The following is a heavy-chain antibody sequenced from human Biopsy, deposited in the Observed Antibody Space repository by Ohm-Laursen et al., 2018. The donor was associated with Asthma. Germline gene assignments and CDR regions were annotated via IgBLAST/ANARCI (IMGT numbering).Heavy chain of an antibody. D-gene: IGHD3-10*01. CDR1: GYTFNSAG. V-gene: IGHV1-18*01. Sequence: GASVKVSCKTSGYTFNSAGITWVRQAPGQGIEWMGWISVYNGNTKDAQKLQDRVTMITDTSTSTAYMELRSLRSDDTAVYFCARAVDYSHYYGIDVWGQGTTVTVS. J-gene: IGHJ6*02. CDR2: ISVYNGNT. CDR3: ARAVDYSHYYGIDV.